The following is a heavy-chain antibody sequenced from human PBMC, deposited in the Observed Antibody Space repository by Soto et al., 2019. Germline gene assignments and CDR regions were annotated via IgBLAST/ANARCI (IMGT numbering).Heavy chain of an antibody. CDR3: ARGNPTYYDFWSGSRGFYYYGMDV. D-gene: IGHD3-3*01. J-gene: IGHJ6*02. V-gene: IGHV4-34*01. CDR2: INHSGST. Sequence: SETLSLTCAVYGGSFSGYYWGWIRQPPGKGLEWIGEINHSGSTNYNPSLKSRVTISVDTSKNQFSLKLSSVTAADTAVYYCARGNPTYYDFWSGSRGFYYYGMDVWGQGTTVTVSS. CDR1: GGSFSGYY.